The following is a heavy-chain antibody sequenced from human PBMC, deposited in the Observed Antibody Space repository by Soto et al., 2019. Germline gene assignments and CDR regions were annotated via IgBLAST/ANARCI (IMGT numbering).Heavy chain of an antibody. CDR1: GYTFSDYY. CDR3: AREPATAKPEGVDF. CDR2: INPNSGGT. D-gene: IGHD1-1*01. J-gene: IGHJ4*02. V-gene: IGHV1-2*02. Sequence: GASVKVSCKASGYTFSDYYIHWVRQVPGQGLEWMGWINPNSGGTKYAPKFQGGVTMTRDTSITTAYMELSRLRSGDTAVYYCAREPATAKPEGVDFWGQGTLVTVSS.